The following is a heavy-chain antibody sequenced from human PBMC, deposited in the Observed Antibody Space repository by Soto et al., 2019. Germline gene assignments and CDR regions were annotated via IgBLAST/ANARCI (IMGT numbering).Heavy chain of an antibody. Sequence: QVLLVQSGAEVKKPGASVRISCRASGYSFTSTYVHWVRQAPGQGPEWMGIINPAGGTTYYAQKFQGRLTITSDTSTDTVFMDLNDLTSEDTAVYFCALKVVTYYDKWGLGTLLTVSS. V-gene: IGHV1-46*01. CDR1: GYSFTSTY. J-gene: IGHJ4*02. CDR3: ALKVVTYYDK. CDR2: INPAGGTT. D-gene: IGHD2-21*02.